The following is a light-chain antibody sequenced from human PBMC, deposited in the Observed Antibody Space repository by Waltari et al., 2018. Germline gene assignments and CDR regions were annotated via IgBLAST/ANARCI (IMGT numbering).Light chain of an antibody. CDR1: QSVSGGY. V-gene: IGKV3D-7*01. J-gene: IGKJ3*01. CDR3: QQDFNLPFT. Sequence: IVMTQSPTTVSLSPGDGATLSCRASQSVSGGYLSWYQQKPGQAPRLLIYGTSTRATGVPARFSGSGSGTDFTLTISNLQPDDFAVYYCQQDFNLPFTFGPGTKVEIK. CDR2: GTS.